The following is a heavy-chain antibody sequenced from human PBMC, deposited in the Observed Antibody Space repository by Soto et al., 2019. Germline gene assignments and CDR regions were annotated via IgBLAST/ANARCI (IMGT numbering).Heavy chain of an antibody. J-gene: IGHJ4*02. CDR3: AKGGRQWMVTSDFNY. CDR1: GFTFSDYA. D-gene: IGHD6-19*01. CDR2: VSHDGRNT. Sequence: VQLVESGGGVVQPGRSLRLSYAASGFTFSDYAMNWVRQAPGKGLEWVAVVSHDGRNTHYADSVKGRFTISRDSSKNTVSLEMTSLRAEDTAVYYCAKGGRQWMVTSDFNYGGQGALVTVSS. V-gene: IGHV3-30*18.